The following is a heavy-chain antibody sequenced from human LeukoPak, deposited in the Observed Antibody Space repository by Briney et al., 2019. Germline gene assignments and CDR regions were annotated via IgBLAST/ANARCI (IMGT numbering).Heavy chain of an antibody. CDR3: ARYSSSWNFDY. D-gene: IGHD6-13*01. V-gene: IGHV4-4*07. CDR1: GGSISSYF. J-gene: IGHJ4*02. CDR2: IHTSAST. Sequence: SETLSLTCTVSGGSISSYFWSWLRQPAGKGLEWIGRIHTSASTEYNPSLKSRVTMSVDTSKNQFSLKLSSVTAADTAVYYCARYSSSWNFDYWGQGTLVTVSS.